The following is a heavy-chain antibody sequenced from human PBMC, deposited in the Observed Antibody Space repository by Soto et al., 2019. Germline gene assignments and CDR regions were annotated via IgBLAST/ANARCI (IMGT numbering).Heavy chain of an antibody. V-gene: IGHV2-5*02. CDR1: GFSLSARGEG. J-gene: IGHJ3*02. CDR3: AHRPFNSAWHDAYDI. CDR2: IYWDDDK. D-gene: IGHD5-18*01. Sequence: QITLKESGPTLVKPTETLTLTCTFSGFSLSARGEGVGWIRQPPGKALVWLAIIYWDDDKRYSPSLRTTFTITKDTTKNQVVLTMTNMDPVDTATYFCAHRPFNSAWHDAYDIWGPGTMVTVSS.